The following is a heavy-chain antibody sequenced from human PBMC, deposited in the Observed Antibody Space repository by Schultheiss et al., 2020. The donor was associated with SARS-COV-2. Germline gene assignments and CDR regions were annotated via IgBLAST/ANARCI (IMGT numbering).Heavy chain of an antibody. J-gene: IGHJ5*02. CDR3: AKDKLGSSWSNWFDP. CDR2: ITWNSGSI. CDR1: GFTFDDYA. Sequence: GGSLSLSCAASGFTFDDYAMHWVRQPPGKGLEWVSSITWNSGSIGYADSVKGRFTISRDNAKNSLYLQMNSLRPEDTALYYCAKDKLGSSWSNWFDPWGQGTLVTVSS. D-gene: IGHD6-13*01. V-gene: IGHV3-9*01.